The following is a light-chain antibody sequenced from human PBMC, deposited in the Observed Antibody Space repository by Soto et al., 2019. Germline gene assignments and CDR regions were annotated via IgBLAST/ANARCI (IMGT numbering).Light chain of an antibody. Sequence: QSALPQPASVSGSPGQSITISCTCTSSDVGGYNYVSWYQQHPGKAPKPMIYEVSNRLSGISNRFSGSMYVTTSSLTIYGVAAEDEADYSCRSYTSSSPPYVFGTGTELAVL. CDR3: RSYTSSSPPYV. J-gene: IGLJ1*01. CDR1: SSDVGGYNY. CDR2: EVS. V-gene: IGLV2-14*01.